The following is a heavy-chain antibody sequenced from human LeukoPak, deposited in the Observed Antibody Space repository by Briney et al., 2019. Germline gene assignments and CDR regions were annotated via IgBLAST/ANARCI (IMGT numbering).Heavy chain of an antibody. D-gene: IGHD2-15*01. CDR3: AREACSGGSCYWEYYFDY. V-gene: IGHV1-3*03. J-gene: IGHJ4*02. CDR1: GYTFTSYA. Sequence: ASVKVSCKASGYTFTSYATHWVRQAPGQRLEWMGWINAGNGNTKYSQEFQGRVTITRDTSASTAYMELSSLRSEDMAVYYCAREACSGGSCYWEYYFDYWGQGTLVTVSS. CDR2: INAGNGNT.